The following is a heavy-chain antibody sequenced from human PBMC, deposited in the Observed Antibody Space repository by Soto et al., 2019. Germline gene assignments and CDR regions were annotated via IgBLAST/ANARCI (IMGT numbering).Heavy chain of an antibody. J-gene: IGHJ5*02. V-gene: IGHV3-7*01. CDR2: IKQDGSEK. CDR1: GFTFSSYW. D-gene: IGHD6-6*01. Sequence: EVQLVESGGGLVQPGGSLRLSCAASGFTFSSYWMSWVRQAPGKGLEWVANIKQDGSEKYYVDTVKGRFTISRDNAKNSLYLQMNSLRAEDTAVDYCGRRMAARLNWFDPWGQGTLVTVSS. CDR3: GRRMAARLNWFDP.